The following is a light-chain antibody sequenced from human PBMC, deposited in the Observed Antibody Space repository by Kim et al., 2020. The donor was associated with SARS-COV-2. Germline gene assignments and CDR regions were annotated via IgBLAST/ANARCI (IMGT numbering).Light chain of an antibody. Sequence: ASAGDRVTITCRASRSISSYLNWYQQKPGKAPKLLLYAASSLQSGVPSRFSGSGSGTDFTLTISSLQPEDFATYYCQQSYTTPQTFGQGTKLEIK. V-gene: IGKV1-39*01. CDR3: QQSYTTPQT. J-gene: IGKJ2*01. CDR2: AAS. CDR1: RSISSY.